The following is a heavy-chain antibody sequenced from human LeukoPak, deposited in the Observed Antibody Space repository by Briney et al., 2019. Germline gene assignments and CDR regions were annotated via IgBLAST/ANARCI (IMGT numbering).Heavy chain of an antibody. CDR3: AKDRGYNSGRGPIDY. CDR2: ISYDGTNK. V-gene: IGHV3-30*18. J-gene: IGHJ4*02. D-gene: IGHD6-19*01. CDR1: GFTFSSYG. Sequence: GRSLRLSCAASGFTFSSYGMHWVRQAPGKGLEWAAVISYDGTNKYYADSVKGRFTISRDNSKNTLYLQMNSLRAEDTAVYYCAKDRGYNSGRGPIDYWGQGTLVTVSS.